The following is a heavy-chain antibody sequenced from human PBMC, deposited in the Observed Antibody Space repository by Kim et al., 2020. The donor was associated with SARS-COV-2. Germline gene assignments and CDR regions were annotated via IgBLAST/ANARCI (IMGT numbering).Heavy chain of an antibody. J-gene: IGHJ2*01. D-gene: IGHD3-16*02. CDR2: IKSKTDGGTT. Sequence: GGSLRLSCAASGFTFSNAWMSWVRQAPGKGLEWVGRIKSKTDGGTTDYAAPVKGRFTISRDDSKNTLYLQMNSLKTEDTAVYYCTTPPTVTDWYFDLWGRGTLVTVSS. V-gene: IGHV3-15*01. CDR1: GFTFSNAW. CDR3: TTPPTVTDWYFDL.